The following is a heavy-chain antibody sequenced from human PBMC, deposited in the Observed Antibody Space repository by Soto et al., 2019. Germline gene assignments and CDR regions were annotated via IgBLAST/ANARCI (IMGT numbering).Heavy chain of an antibody. J-gene: IGHJ4*02. Sequence: GGSLRLACAASGFTFSSYGMHWVRQAPGKGLEWVAVISYDGSNKYYADSVKGRFTISRDNSKNTLYLQMNSLRAEDTAVYYCAKDLGGVYCSGGSCNVLVLAYGARGPLVPVSS. CDR2: ISYDGSNK. D-gene: IGHD2-15*01. V-gene: IGHV3-30*18. CDR1: GFTFSSYG. CDR3: AKDLGGVYCSGGSCNVLVLAY.